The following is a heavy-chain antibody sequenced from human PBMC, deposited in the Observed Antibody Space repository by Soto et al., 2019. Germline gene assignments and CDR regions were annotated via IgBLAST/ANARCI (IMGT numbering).Heavy chain of an antibody. J-gene: IGHJ4*02. Sequence: GASVKVSCKASGYTFSNFGLSWVRQAPGQGLEWMGWISAYNGDTVSAQSLQGRLTMTTDTSTSTAYMELRSLRSDDTAVYYCVRDGHMTMVALDNWGQGTQVTVSS. CDR1: GYTFSNFG. V-gene: IGHV1-18*01. CDR2: ISAYNGDT. D-gene: IGHD4-17*01. CDR3: VRDGHMTMVALDN.